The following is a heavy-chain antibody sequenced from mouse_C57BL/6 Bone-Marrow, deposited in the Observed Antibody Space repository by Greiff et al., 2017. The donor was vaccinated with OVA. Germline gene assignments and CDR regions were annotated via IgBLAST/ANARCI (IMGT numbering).Heavy chain of an antibody. CDR3: ARDGAVLYWYFDV. CDR1: GFTFSDYY. J-gene: IGHJ1*03. Sequence: EVQLQESEGGLVQPGSSMKLSCTASGFTFSDYYMAWVRQVPEKGLEWVANINYDGSSTYYLDSLKSRFIISRDNAKNILYLQMSSLKSEDTATYYCARDGAVLYWYFDVWGTGTTVTVSS. CDR2: INYDGSST. V-gene: IGHV5-16*01.